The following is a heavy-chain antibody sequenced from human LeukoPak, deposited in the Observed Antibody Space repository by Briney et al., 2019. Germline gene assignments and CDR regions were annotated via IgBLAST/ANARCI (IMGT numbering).Heavy chain of an antibody. D-gene: IGHD5-12*01. J-gene: IGHJ6*02. CDR1: GYTFTSYG. Sequence: ASVKVSCKASGYTFTSYGISWVRQAPGQGLEWMGWISAYNGNTNYAQKLQGRVTMTTDTSTSTAYMELRSLRSDDTAVYYCARGGEYSGYDWISRFGGMDVWGQGTTVTVSS. V-gene: IGHV1-18*01. CDR3: ARGGEYSGYDWISRFGGMDV. CDR2: ISAYNGNT.